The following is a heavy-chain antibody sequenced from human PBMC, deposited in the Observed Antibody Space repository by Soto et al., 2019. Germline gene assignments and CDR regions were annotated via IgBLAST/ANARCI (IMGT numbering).Heavy chain of an antibody. CDR2: IKQDGTEK. Sequence: RGSLRLSCAASGFTFSRYWMNWVRQAPGKGLEWVANIKQDGTEKNYVDSVKGRFTISRDNARNSLYLQMDSLRAEDTAVYFCARGDTHMITGMDSFDIWGQGTMVTVSS. V-gene: IGHV3-7*01. D-gene: IGHD3-16*01. CDR1: GFTFSRYW. CDR3: ARGDTHMITGMDSFDI. J-gene: IGHJ3*02.